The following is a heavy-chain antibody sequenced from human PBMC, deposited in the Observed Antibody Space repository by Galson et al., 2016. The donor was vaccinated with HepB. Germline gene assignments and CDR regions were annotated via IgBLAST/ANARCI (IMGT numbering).Heavy chain of an antibody. CDR1: GDSFNSGSYH. J-gene: IGHJ4*02. D-gene: IGHD7-27*01. V-gene: IGHV4-31*03. Sequence: TLSLTCTVSGDSFNSGSYHWTWIRQHPGKGLEFIGHISDSGNAYYNPSLKSRISMSVDTSKNQFSLELTSVTAADTALYYCVRDGSVWGPLDSWGQGILVTVSS. CDR2: ISDSGNA. CDR3: VRDGSVWGPLDS.